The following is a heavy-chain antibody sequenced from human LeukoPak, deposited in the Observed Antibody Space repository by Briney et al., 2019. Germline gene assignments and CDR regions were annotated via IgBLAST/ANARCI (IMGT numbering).Heavy chain of an antibody. CDR1: GGTFSSYA. Sequence: SVKVSCKASGGTFSSYAISWVRQAPGQGLEWMGGIIPIFGTANYAQKFQGRVTITADESTSTAYMELSSLRSEDTAVYYCARNGWFGELLVSPEFDPWGQGTLVTVSS. V-gene: IGHV1-69*13. D-gene: IGHD3-10*01. J-gene: IGHJ5*02. CDR3: ARNGWFGELLVSPEFDP. CDR2: IIPIFGTA.